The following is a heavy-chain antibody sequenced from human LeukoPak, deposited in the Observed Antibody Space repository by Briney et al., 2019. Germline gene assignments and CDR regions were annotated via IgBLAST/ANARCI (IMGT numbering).Heavy chain of an antibody. CDR3: ARGWEPYSSSFDY. V-gene: IGHV3-7*01. CDR2: IKQDGSEK. D-gene: IGHD6-13*01. Sequence: GGSLRLSCAASQFTFSTYWMGWVRQAPGRGLEWVANIKQDGSEKYYVDSVKGRFSISRDNTDNSLFLQMNSLRAEDTAIYYCARGWEPYSSSFDYWGQGTLVTVSS. J-gene: IGHJ4*02. CDR1: QFTFSTYW.